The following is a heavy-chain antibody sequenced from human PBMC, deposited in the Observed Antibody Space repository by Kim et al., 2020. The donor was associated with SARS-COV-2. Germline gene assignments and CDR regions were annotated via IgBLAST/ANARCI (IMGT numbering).Heavy chain of an antibody. CDR3: ARDQMPYCSSTSCQPPLIYSWFDP. CDR2: IIPIFGTA. CDR1: GCTFSSYA. V-gene: IGHV1-69*13. Sequence: SVKVSCKASGCTFSSYAISWVRQAPGQGLEWMGGIIPIFGTANYAQKFQGRVTITADESTSTAYMELSSLRSEDTAVYYCARDQMPYCSSTSCQPPLIYSWFDPWGQGTLVTVFS. J-gene: IGHJ5*02. D-gene: IGHD2-2*01.